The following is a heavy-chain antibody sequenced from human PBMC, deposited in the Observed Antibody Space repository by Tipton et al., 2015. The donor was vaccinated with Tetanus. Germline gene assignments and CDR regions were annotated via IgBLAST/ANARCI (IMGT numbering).Heavy chain of an antibody. J-gene: IGHJ3*02. CDR3: AKEKSVAAEMGTVWTGAFDI. CDR1: GGTFNSYA. D-gene: IGHD3/OR15-3a*01. Sequence: QSGAEVKKPGSSVRVSCKTSGGTFNSYAISWVRQAPGQGLEWMGIINPSDGDSSLAQKFQGRVTMTRDTSTSTVFMELSSLRSEDTAVYFCAKEKSVAAEMGTVWTGAFDIWGQGTKVTVSS. V-gene: IGHV1-46*02. CDR2: INPSDGDS.